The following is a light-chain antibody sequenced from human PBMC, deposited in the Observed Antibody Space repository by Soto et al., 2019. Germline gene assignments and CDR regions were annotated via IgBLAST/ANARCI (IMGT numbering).Light chain of an antibody. Sequence: DIQMTQSPSTLSASVGDRVSITCRASQSISSWLAWYQQKPGKAPNLLIYKASSLESGVPSRFSVSGSGTEFTLTISSLQPDDFATDYCQQYDSYPYTFGQGTKLEIK. CDR1: QSISSW. CDR3: QQYDSYPYT. J-gene: IGKJ2*01. CDR2: KAS. V-gene: IGKV1-5*03.